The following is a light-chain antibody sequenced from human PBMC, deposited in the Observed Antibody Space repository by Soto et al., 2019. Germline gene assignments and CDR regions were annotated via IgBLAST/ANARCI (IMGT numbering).Light chain of an antibody. CDR2: GAS. J-gene: IGKJ1*01. CDR3: HQYGSSPWT. Sequence: EIVMTQSPATLSVSPGERATLSCRASQSVSSNLAWYQQKPGQAPRLLIYGASTRAAGIPDRFSGSGSGTDFTLIISRLEPEDFVVYYCHQYGSSPWTFGQGTKVDIK. V-gene: IGKV3-20*01. CDR1: QSVSSN.